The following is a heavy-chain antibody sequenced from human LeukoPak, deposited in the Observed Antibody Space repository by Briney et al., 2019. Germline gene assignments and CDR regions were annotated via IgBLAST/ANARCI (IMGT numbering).Heavy chain of an antibody. D-gene: IGHD6-19*01. CDR2: ISPSGDIT. Sequence: PGGSLRLSCAASGFTFSNHGMNWVRQAPGKGLEWVSGISPSGDITYYADSVKGRFTISRDNSKNTLYLQMNSLRAEDTAVYYCAKTAVVPAAMGIAVAGYFDYWGQGTLVTVSS. CDR1: GFTFSNHG. V-gene: IGHV3-23*01. CDR3: AKTAVVPAAMGIAVAGYFDY. J-gene: IGHJ4*02.